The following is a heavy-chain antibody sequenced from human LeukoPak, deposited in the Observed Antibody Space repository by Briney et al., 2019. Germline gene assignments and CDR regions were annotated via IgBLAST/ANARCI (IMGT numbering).Heavy chain of an antibody. CDR3: ARDQWLDY. Sequence: GGSLRLSCAASGFSFTGYGMNWVRQAPGKGLEWVSYISSGSSTIYYADSVKGRFTVSRDNAKNSLYLQVNSLRAEDAAVYYCARDQWLDYWGQGTLVTVSS. V-gene: IGHV3-48*01. CDR2: ISSGSSTI. J-gene: IGHJ4*02. D-gene: IGHD6-19*01. CDR1: GFSFTGYG.